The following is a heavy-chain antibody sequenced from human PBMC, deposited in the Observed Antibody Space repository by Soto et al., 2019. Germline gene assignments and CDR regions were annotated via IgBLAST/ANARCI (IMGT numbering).Heavy chain of an antibody. CDR1: GFTFSSYG. D-gene: IGHD6-6*01. CDR2: ISYDGSNK. Sequence: HPGGSLRLSCAASGFTFSSYGMHWVRQAPGKGLEWVAVISYDGSNKYYADSVKGRFTISRDNSKNTLYLQMNSLRAEDTAVYYCAKRSSSSTFDYWGQGTLVTVSS. V-gene: IGHV3-30*18. J-gene: IGHJ4*02. CDR3: AKRSSSSTFDY.